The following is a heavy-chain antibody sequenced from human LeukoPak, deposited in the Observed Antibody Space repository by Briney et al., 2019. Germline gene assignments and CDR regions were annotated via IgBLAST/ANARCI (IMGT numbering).Heavy chain of an antibody. CDR2: IYYSGST. CDR3: ARALIRPNWFDP. Sequence: SETLSLTCTVSGGSISSYYWSWIRQPPGKGLEWTGYIYYSGSTNYNPSLKSRVTISVDMSKNQFSLKLSSVTAADTAVYYCARALIRPNWFDPWGQGTLVTVSS. V-gene: IGHV4-59*01. J-gene: IGHJ5*02. CDR1: GGSISSYY.